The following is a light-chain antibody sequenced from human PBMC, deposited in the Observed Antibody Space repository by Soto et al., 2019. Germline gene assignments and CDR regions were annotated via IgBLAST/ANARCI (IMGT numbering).Light chain of an antibody. CDR3: MQALQSRT. Sequence: IVMTQSPLSLPVTPGEPASISCRSSQGLLHSNGYNYLDWYLQKPGQSPQLLIYSGSNRASGVPDRFSGSGSGTDFTLKISRVEAEDVGVYYCMQALQSRTFGGGTKVEIK. J-gene: IGKJ4*01. V-gene: IGKV2-28*01. CDR2: SGS. CDR1: QGLLHSNGYNY.